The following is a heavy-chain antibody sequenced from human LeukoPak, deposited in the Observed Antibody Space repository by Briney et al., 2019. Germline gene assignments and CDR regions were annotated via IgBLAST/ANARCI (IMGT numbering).Heavy chain of an antibody. Sequence: GSLILSCAAHGLTLCRHAMTSGRQAPGKGEERVSAFPGSGGSTYYADSVKGRFIISSDNSRKTGSLQMNSLRHEDVSVYYWAKGDGEIADNWFDPWGQGTLVTVSS. J-gene: IGHJ5*02. CDR2: FPGSGGST. V-gene: IGHV3-23*01. CDR1: GLTLCRHA. D-gene: IGHD4-17*01. CDR3: AKGDGEIADNWFDP.